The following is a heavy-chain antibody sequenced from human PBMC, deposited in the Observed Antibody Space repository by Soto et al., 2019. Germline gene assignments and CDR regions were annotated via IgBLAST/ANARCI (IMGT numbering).Heavy chain of an antibody. Sequence: EVQLAESGGGLVKPGGSLRLSCAASGFTFHTYTMNWVRQAPGKGLEWGSSISSRSSYIYYADSVKGRFTISRDDARNSLYLQMSGLRVEDTAVYYCAREEVSRPNTYHGLDVWGQGTTVTVSS. CDR1: GFTFHTYT. CDR2: ISSRSSYI. J-gene: IGHJ6*02. CDR3: AREEVSRPNTYHGLDV. V-gene: IGHV3-21*01.